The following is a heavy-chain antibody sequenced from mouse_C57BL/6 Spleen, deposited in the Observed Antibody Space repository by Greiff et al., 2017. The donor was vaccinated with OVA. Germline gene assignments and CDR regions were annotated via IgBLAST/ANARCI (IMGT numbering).Heavy chain of an antibody. J-gene: IGHJ1*03. CDR3: ARRTVSYWYFDV. D-gene: IGHD4-1*01. CDR2: INPNNGGT. Sequence: EVKLMESGPELVKPGASVKIPCKASGYTFTDYNMDWVKQSHGKSLEWIGDINPNNGGTIYNQKFKGKATLTVDKSSSTAYMELRSLTSEDTAVYYCARRTVSYWYFDVWGTGTTVTVSS. CDR1: GYTFTDYN. V-gene: IGHV1-18*01.